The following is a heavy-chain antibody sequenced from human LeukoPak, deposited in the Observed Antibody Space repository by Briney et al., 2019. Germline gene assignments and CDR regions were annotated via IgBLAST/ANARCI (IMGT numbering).Heavy chain of an antibody. D-gene: IGHD3-3*01. V-gene: IGHV4-39*07. CDR3: ARERSGSEIFARSFDI. CDR2: IYYSGTT. Sequence: SETLSLTCTVSGGLISISTYYWGWIRQPPGKGLEWIGSIYYSGTTHYNPSLKSRVTIAVDTSKNQFSLKLISVTAADTAVYYCARERSGSEIFARSFDIWGQGTMVTVSS. CDR1: GGLISISTYY. J-gene: IGHJ3*02.